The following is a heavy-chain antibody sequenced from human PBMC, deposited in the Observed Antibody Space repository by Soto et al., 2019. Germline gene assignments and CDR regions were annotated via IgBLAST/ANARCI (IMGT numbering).Heavy chain of an antibody. J-gene: IGHJ3*02. CDR3: ASEMGDSSGGDDAFDI. Sequence: ASVKVSCKASGYTFTGYYMHWVRQAPGQGLEWMGWINPNSGGTNYAQKFQGWVTMTRDTSISTAYMELSRLRSDDTAVYYCASEMGDSSGGDDAFDIWGQGTMVTVSS. V-gene: IGHV1-2*04. CDR2: INPNSGGT. D-gene: IGHD3-22*01. CDR1: GYTFTGYY.